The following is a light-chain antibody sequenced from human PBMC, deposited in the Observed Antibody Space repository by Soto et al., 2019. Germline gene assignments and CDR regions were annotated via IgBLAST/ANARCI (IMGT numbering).Light chain of an antibody. CDR3: SSYTGSNTPLV. CDR1: SSDVGGYNY. J-gene: IGLJ2*01. CDR2: DVS. V-gene: IGLV2-14*01. Sequence: QSALTQPASVSGSPGQSITISCTGTSSDVGGYNYVSWYQQHPGKAPNLIIFDVSNRPSGVSTRFSGSKSGNSASLTISGLQAEDEAAYYFSSYTGSNTPLVFGGGTQLTVL.